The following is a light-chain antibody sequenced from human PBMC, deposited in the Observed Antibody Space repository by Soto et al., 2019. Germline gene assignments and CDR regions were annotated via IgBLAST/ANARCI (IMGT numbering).Light chain of an antibody. V-gene: IGKV1-5*01. Sequence: DIQMTQYPSTLSGSVGDRVTITCRASQTISSWLAWYQQKPGKAPKLLIYAASTLQSGVPSRFSGSGSGTDFTLTISCLQSEDFATYYCQQYYSYPWTFGQGTKVDIK. CDR2: AAS. J-gene: IGKJ1*01. CDR1: QTISSW. CDR3: QQYYSYPWT.